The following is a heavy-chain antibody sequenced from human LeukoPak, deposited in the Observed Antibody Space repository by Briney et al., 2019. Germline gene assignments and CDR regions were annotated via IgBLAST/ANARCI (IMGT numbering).Heavy chain of an antibody. Sequence: ASVKVSCKASGYTFTSYGISWVRQAPGQGLEWMGWISAYNGTTNYAQNLQGRVTMTPDTSTSTAYMALRSLRSDDTAMYYCARDPLAYCGGDCYPGFDYWGQGTLVTLSS. CDR3: ARDPLAYCGGDCYPGFDY. CDR1: GYTFTSYG. V-gene: IGHV1-18*01. D-gene: IGHD2-21*02. J-gene: IGHJ4*02. CDR2: ISAYNGTT.